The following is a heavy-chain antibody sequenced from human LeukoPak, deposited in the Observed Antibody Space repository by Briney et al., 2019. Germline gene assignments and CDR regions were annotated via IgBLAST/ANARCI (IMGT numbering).Heavy chain of an antibody. Sequence: GGSLILSCAASGFTFRSYWMSWVRQAPGKGLEWVANINQGGSVKYYVDSVKGRFTISRDDAKNSLYVQMNSLRDEDTAVYYCARVGYSGWNLEYWGQGTLVTVFS. V-gene: IGHV3-7*01. D-gene: IGHD5-12*01. J-gene: IGHJ4*02. CDR3: ARVGYSGWNLEY. CDR1: GFTFRSYW. CDR2: INQGGSVK.